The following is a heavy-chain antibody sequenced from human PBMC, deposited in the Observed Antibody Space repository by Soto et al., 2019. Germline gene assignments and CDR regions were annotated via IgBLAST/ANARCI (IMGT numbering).Heavy chain of an antibody. D-gene: IGHD3-3*01. J-gene: IGHJ4*02. CDR2: IIPMLDRT. CDR3: ARGTVTLFRGVTPTDY. CDR1: GGSFNSFH. V-gene: IGHV1-69*08. Sequence: QVQLVQSGAEVKRPGSSVKVSCKSSGGSFNSFHFNWVRQAPGQGLEWMGRIIPMLDRTQYAQMFQGRVTITADKATSTDYMETSALESVDTTVYYCARGTVTLFRGVTPTDYWGQGTLVTVSS.